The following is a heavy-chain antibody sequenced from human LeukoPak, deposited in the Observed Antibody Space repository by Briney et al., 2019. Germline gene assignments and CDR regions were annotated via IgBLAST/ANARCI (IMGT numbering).Heavy chain of an antibody. J-gene: IGHJ4*02. D-gene: IGHD3-3*01. CDR1: GGSISSGGYY. V-gene: IGHV4-30-2*01. CDR3: ARGGIVLRFLEWLPLNYDY. CDR2: IYHSGST. Sequence: SETLSLTCTVSGGSISSGGYYWSWIRQPPGKGLEWIGYIYHSGSTYYNPSPKSRVTISVDRSKNQFSLKLSSVTAADTAVYYCARGGIVLRFLEWLPLNYDYWGQGTLVTVSS.